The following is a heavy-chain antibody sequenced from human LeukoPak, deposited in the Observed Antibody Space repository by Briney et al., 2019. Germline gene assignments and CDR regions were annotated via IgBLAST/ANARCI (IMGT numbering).Heavy chain of an antibody. CDR3: ARGRDSSGWDWYFDL. CDR1: GFTFSSYD. Sequence: QTGGSLRLSCAASGFTFSSYDMHWVRQATGKGLEWVSAIGTAGDTYYPGSVKGRFTISRENAKNSLYLQMNSLRAGDTAVYYSARGRDSSGWDWYFDLWGRGTLVTVSS. CDR2: IGTAGDT. V-gene: IGHV3-13*01. J-gene: IGHJ2*01. D-gene: IGHD6-19*01.